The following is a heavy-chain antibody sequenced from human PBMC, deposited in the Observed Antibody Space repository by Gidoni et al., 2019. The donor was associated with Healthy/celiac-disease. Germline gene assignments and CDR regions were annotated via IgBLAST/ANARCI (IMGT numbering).Heavy chain of an antibody. V-gene: IGHV4-59*01. Sequence: QVQLQESGPGLVKPSETLSLTCTVPGGSISSYYWSWIRQPPGKGLEWIGYIYYSGSTNYNPPLKRRVTISVDTSKNQFSLKLSSVTAADTAVYYCARVLRSYYDFWSGSYDAFDIWGQGTMVTVSS. CDR3: ARVLRSYYDFWSGSYDAFDI. J-gene: IGHJ3*02. CDR2: IYYSGST. D-gene: IGHD3-3*01. CDR1: GGSISSYY.